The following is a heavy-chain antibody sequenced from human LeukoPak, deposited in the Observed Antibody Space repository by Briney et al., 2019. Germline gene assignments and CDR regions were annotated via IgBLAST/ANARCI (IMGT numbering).Heavy chain of an antibody. CDR3: AKRKDFLNLVVDY. Sequence: GGSLRLSCAASGFTFSSYVMHWVRQAPGKGLEWVAFIRYDGSNKYYADSVKGRFTISRDNSKNTLYLQMNSLRAEDTAVYYCAKRKDFLNLVVDYWGQGTLVTVSS. D-gene: IGHD1-26*01. V-gene: IGHV3-30*02. CDR1: GFTFSSYV. CDR2: IRYDGSNK. J-gene: IGHJ4*02.